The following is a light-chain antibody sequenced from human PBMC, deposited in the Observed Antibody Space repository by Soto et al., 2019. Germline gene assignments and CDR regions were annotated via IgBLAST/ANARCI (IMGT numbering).Light chain of an antibody. CDR1: SSNIGSNT. V-gene: IGLV1-44*01. J-gene: IGLJ2*01. CDR3: AAWDGSLNVVV. Sequence: QSVLTQPPSASGTPGQRVTISCSGSSSNIGSNTVNWYQQLPGTAPKLLIYDNNQRPSGVPDRFSGSKPGTSASLAISGLQSEDEADYYCAAWDGSLNVVVFGGGTKVTVL. CDR2: DNN.